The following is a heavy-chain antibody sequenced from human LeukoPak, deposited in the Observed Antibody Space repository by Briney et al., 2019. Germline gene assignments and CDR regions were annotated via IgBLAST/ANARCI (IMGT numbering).Heavy chain of an antibody. D-gene: IGHD3-9*01. J-gene: IGHJ4*02. Sequence: GGSLRLSCAASGFTFDDYAMHWVRQAPGKGLEWVSGISWNSGSIGYADSVKGRFTISRDNAKNSLYLQMNSLRAEDTALYYCAKDRSYVILTGSDYWGQGTLVTVSS. CDR3: AKDRSYVILTGSDY. CDR2: ISWNSGSI. V-gene: IGHV3-9*01. CDR1: GFTFDDYA.